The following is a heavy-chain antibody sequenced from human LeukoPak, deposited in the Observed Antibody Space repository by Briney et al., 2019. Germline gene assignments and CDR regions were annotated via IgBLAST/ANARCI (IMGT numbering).Heavy chain of an antibody. CDR1: GGSISSYY. CDR2: IYYSGST. J-gene: IGHJ3*02. CDR3: ARTRGRASPGAFDI. D-gene: IGHD3-16*01. Sequence: SETLSLTCTVSGGSISSYYWGWIRQPPGKGLEWIGYIYYSGSTNYNPSLKSRVTISVDTSKNQFSLKLSSVTAADTAVYYCARTRGRASPGAFDIWGQGTMVTVSS. V-gene: IGHV4-59*01.